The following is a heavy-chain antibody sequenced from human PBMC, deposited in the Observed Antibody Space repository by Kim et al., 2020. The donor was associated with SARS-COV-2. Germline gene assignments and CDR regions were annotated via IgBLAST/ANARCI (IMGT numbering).Heavy chain of an antibody. V-gene: IGHV1-69*04. D-gene: IGHD6-19*01. Sequence: SVKVSCKASGGTFTSHPISWVRQAPGQGLEWMGRIITPLDRADSAQRFQGRVTITADKSTSTVHMDLSSLTSEDTAVYFCAREIEVAGVYWYFDLRGRG. J-gene: IGHJ2*01. CDR3: AREIEVAGVYWYFDL. CDR1: GGTFTSHP. CDR2: IITPLDRA.